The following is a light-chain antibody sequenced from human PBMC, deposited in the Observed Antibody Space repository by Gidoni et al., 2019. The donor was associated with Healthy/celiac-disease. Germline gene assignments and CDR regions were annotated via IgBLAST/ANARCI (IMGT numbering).Light chain of an antibody. CDR2: KAS. J-gene: IGKJ1*01. Sequence: DIQITQSPSTLSASVGDRVAITCRASQSISSWLAWYQQKPGKAPNLLIYKASNLESGVPSRFSGSGSGTELTLTIRSLQPDDFGTYYCQQYNSYSGTFGQGTKVEIK. CDR1: QSISSW. CDR3: QQYNSYSGT. V-gene: IGKV1-5*03.